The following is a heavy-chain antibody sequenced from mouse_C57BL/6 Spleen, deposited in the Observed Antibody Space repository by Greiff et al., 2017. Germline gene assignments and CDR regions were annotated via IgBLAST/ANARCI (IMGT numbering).Heavy chain of an antibody. D-gene: IGHD1-1*01. Sequence: QVQLQQPGAELVKPGASVKLSCKASGYTFTSYWMQWVKQRPGQGLEWIGEIDPSDSYTNYNQKFKGKATLTVDTSSSTAYMQLSSLTSEDSAVYYCARNDGSSYEGYFEVWGTGTTVTVAT. CDR1: GYTFTSYW. J-gene: IGHJ1*03. V-gene: IGHV1-50*01. CDR3: ARNDGSSYEGYFEV. CDR2: IDPSDSYT.